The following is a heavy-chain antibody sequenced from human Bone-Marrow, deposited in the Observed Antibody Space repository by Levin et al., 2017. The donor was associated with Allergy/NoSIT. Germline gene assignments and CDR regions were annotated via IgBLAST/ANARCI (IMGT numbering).Heavy chain of an antibody. J-gene: IGHJ4*02. CDR1: GGPISTDY. CDR2: IYNSGTI. D-gene: IGHD2-2*01. Sequence: KASETLSLTCSVSGGPISTDYWSWIRQPPGKGLEWIGYIYNSGTIIYSPSLKSRVTISVDTSKNQFSLRLNSVTAADTAVYYCARVYCSSTSCYALDSWGQGTLVTVSS. CDR3: ARVYCSSTSCYALDS. V-gene: IGHV4-59*01.